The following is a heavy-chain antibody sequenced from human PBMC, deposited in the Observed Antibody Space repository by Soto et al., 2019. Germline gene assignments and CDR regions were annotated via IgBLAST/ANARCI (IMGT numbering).Heavy chain of an antibody. J-gene: IGHJ5*02. D-gene: IGHD3-16*01. CDR1: GFSFSSYS. V-gene: IGHV3-48*01. CDR2: ISSSSSSM. CDR3: ARGITANDWFDP. Sequence: GGSLRLSCAASGFSFSSYSMNWVRQAPGKGLEWVSYISSSSSSMYYADSVKGRFTISRDNAKNSLYLQMNSLRAEDTAVYYCARGITANDWFDPWGQGTLVTVSS.